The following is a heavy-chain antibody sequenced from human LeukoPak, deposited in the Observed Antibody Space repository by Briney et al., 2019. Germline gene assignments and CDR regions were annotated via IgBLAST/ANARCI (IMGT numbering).Heavy chain of an antibody. CDR2: IYHSGST. V-gene: IGHV4-30-2*01. D-gene: IGHD3-10*01. CDR3: ARVEVRGYYFDY. J-gene: IGHJ4*02. Sequence: SETLSLTCAVSGGSISSGGYSWSWIRQPPGKGLEWIGYIYHSGSTYYNPSLKSRVTISVDRSKNQFSLKLSSVTAADTAVYHCARVEVRGYYFDYWGQGTLVTVSS. CDR1: GGSISSGGYS.